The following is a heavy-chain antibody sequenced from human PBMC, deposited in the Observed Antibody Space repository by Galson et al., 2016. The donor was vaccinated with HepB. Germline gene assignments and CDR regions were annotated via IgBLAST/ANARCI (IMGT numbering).Heavy chain of an antibody. CDR1: GGTFSSYA. D-gene: IGHD3-10*01. CDR2: IIPIFGTA. V-gene: IGHV1-69*13. CDR3: ARRDYYGSGSCRAYYGMEA. J-gene: IGHJ6*02. Sequence: SVKVSCKASGGTFSSYAISWVRQAPGQGLEWMGGIIPIFGTANYAQKFQDRVTIIADESTSTSYMELSSLRSDDTAVYYCARRDYYGSGSCRAYYGMEAWGQGTTVTVSS.